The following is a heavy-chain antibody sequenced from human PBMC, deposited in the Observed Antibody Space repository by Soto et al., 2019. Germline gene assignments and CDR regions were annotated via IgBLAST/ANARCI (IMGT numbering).Heavy chain of an antibody. D-gene: IGHD3-3*01. J-gene: IGHJ6*03. Sequence: PSETLSLTCTVSGGSISSYYWSWIRQPPGKGLEWICYIYYSGSTNYNPSLKSRVTISVDTSKNQFSLKLSSVTAADTAVYYCARGLRFLEWSLAVSYYYYYMDVWGKGTTVTVSS. CDR3: ARGLRFLEWSLAVSYYYYYMDV. CDR2: IYYSGST. V-gene: IGHV4-59*01. CDR1: GGSISSYY.